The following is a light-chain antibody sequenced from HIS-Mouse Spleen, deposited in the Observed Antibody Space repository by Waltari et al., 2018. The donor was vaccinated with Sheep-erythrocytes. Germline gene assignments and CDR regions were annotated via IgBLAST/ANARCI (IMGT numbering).Light chain of an antibody. J-gene: IGLJ3*02. V-gene: IGLV2-8*01. CDR3: SSYAGSNNWV. CDR2: EVS. Sequence: QSALTQPPAASGSPGQSVTISCTGTSSDVGGYNYVSWYQQHPGKAPKLMMYEVSTRPSGVPDRVSGSKSGNTASLTVAGLQAEDEADYYCSSYAGSNNWVFGGGTKLTVL. CDR1: SSDVGGYNY.